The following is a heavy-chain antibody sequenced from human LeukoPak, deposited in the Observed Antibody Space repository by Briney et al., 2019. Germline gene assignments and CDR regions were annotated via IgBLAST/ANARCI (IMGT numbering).Heavy chain of an antibody. D-gene: IGHD5-12*01. V-gene: IGHV3-30*18. Sequence: GGSLRLSCAASGFTFSSYGMHWVRQAPGKGLEWVAVISYDGSNKYYADSVKGRFTISRDNSKNTLYLQMNSLRAEDTAVYYCAKWLGYYMDVWGKGTTVTVSS. CDR3: AKWLGYYMDV. J-gene: IGHJ6*03. CDR1: GFTFSSYG. CDR2: ISYDGSNK.